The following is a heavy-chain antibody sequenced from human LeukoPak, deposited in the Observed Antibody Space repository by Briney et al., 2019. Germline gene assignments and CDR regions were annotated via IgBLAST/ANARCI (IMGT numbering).Heavy chain of an antibody. V-gene: IGHV3-7*01. CDR3: TRAQYYYDSSPLDAFDI. CDR2: IKQDGSEK. J-gene: IGHJ3*02. CDR1: GFTFSSYA. Sequence: PGGSLRLSCAASGFTFSSYAMSWVRQAPGKGLEWVANIKQDGSEKYYVDSVKGRFTISRDNAKNSLYLQMNSLRAEDTAVYYCTRAQYYYDSSPLDAFDIWGQGTMVTVSS. D-gene: IGHD3-22*01.